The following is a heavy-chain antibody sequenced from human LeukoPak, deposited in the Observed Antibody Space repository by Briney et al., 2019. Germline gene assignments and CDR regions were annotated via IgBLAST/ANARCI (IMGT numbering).Heavy chain of an antibody. J-gene: IGHJ4*02. CDR3: ARRDYDILTGYYNFPFDY. CDR1: GYSFPSYW. Sequence: GQALKIYCKGSGYSFPSYWIGWVRQMPGKGLEWMGIIYPGDSDTRYSPPFQGQVTIPADKSISTAYLQWSSLKASDTAMYYCARRDYDILTGYYNFPFDYWGQGTLVTVSS. CDR2: IYPGDSDT. D-gene: IGHD3-9*01. V-gene: IGHV5-51*01.